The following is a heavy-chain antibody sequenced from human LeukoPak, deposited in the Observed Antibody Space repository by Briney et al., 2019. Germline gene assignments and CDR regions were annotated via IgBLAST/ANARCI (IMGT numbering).Heavy chain of an antibody. CDR3: ARSDSSGYYYGRDWFDP. Sequence: SETLSLTCAVSGGSISSGGYSWSWIRQPPGKGLEWIGYIYHSGSTYYNPSLKSRVTISVDGSKNQFSLKLSSVTAADTAVYYCARSDSSGYYYGRDWFDPWGQGTLVTVSS. D-gene: IGHD3-22*01. CDR2: IYHSGST. V-gene: IGHV4-30-2*01. J-gene: IGHJ5*02. CDR1: GGSISSGGYS.